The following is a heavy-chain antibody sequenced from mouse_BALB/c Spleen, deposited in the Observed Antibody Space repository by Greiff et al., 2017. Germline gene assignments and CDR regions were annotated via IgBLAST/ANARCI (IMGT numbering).Heavy chain of an antibody. J-gene: IGHJ4*01. D-gene: IGHD1-1*01. CDR1: GFTFSSYG. CDR3: ARRGTTVVGSMDY. Sequence: KLQESGGGLVQPGGSLKLSCAASGFTFSSYGMSWVRQTPDKRLEWVATISSGGSYTYYPDSVKGRFTISRDNAKNTLYLQMSSLKSEDTAMYYCARRGTTVVGSMDYWGQGTSVTVSS. V-gene: IGHV5-6*03. CDR2: ISSGGSYT.